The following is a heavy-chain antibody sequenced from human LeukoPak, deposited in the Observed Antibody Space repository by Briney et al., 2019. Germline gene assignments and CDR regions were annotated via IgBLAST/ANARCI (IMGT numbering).Heavy chain of an antibody. CDR3: ASPYYDFWSGYWDY. CDR1: GGSISSSSYY. CDR2: IYYSGST. D-gene: IGHD3-3*01. J-gene: IGHJ4*02. V-gene: IGHV4-39*01. Sequence: SETLSLTCTVSGGSISSSSYYWGWIRQPPGKGLEWIGSIYYSGSTYYNPSLKSRVTISVDTSKNQFSLKLSSVSAADTAVYYCASPYYDFWSGYWDYWGQGTLVTVSS.